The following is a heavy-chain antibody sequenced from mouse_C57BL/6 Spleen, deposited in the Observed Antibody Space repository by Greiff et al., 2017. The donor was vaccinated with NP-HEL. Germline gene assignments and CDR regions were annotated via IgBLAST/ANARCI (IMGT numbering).Heavy chain of an antibody. V-gene: IGHV1-50*01. CDR1: GYTFTSYW. CDR3: ARSQVYYFDY. D-gene: IGHD3-2*02. Sequence: VQLQQPGAELVKPGASVKLSCKASGYTFTSYWMQWVKQRPGQGLEWIGEIDPSDSYTNYNQKFKGKATLTVDTSSSTAYMQLSSLTSEDSAVYYCARSQVYYFDYWGQGTTLTVSS. CDR2: IDPSDSYT. J-gene: IGHJ2*01.